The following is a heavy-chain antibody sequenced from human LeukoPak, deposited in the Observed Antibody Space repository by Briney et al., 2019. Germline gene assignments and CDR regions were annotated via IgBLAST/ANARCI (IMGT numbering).Heavy chain of an antibody. CDR3: ARDLVTPMGDRALDY. Sequence: ASVKVSCKASGYTFINYYILWLRQGPGQGLEWVGWINAKDGATKYAQKFQGRVTMTRDTSINTIYMDLSSLRSDDTAVYYCARDLVTPMGDRALDYWGQGTLVTVSS. V-gene: IGHV1-2*02. D-gene: IGHD5-18*01. CDR1: GYTFINYY. J-gene: IGHJ4*02. CDR2: INAKDGAT.